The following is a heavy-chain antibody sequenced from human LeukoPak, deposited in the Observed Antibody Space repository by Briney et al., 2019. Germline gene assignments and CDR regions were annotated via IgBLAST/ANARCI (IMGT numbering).Heavy chain of an antibody. CDR1: GFTFSSYW. CDR3: ARLDIVVVVALDY. Sequence: PGGSLRLSCAASGFTFSSYWMSWVRQAPGKGLEWVANIKQDGSEKYYVDSVKGRFTISRDNAKNSLYLQMNSLRAEDTAVYYCARLDIVVVVALDYWCQGTLVTVSP. V-gene: IGHV3-7*01. CDR2: IKQDGSEK. J-gene: IGHJ4*02. D-gene: IGHD2-15*01.